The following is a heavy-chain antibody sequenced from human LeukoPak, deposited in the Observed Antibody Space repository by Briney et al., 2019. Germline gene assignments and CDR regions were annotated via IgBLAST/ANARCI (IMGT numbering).Heavy chain of an antibody. D-gene: IGHD3-3*01. CDR2: IYYSRIT. V-gene: IGHV4-31*03. CDR3: ARVTYDFWSGYYTSNWFDP. Sequence: SETLSLTCTVSGGSISSCGYYWSWIRQHPGKGLEWFGYIYYSRITYYNPSLKSRVTISVDTSKNQFSLKLSSVTAADTAVYYCARVTYDFWSGYYTSNWFDPWGQGTLVTVSS. J-gene: IGHJ5*02. CDR1: GGSISSCGYY.